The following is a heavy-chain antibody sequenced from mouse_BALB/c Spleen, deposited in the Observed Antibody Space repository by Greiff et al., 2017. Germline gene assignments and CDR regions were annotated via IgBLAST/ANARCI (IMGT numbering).Heavy chain of an antibody. CDR3: ARGYDGYYNYAMDY. Sequence: VQLQQPGAELVKPGASVKLSCKASGYTFTSYWMHWVKQRPGQGLEWIGEINPSNGRTNYNEKFKSKATLTVDKSSSTAYMQLSSLTSEDSAVYYCARGYDGYYNYAMDYWGQGTSVTVSS. D-gene: IGHD2-3*01. V-gene: IGHV1S81*02. CDR1: GYTFTSYW. CDR2: INPSNGRT. J-gene: IGHJ4*01.